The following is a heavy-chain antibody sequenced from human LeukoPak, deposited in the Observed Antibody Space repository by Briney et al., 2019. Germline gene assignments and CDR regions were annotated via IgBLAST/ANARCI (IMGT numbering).Heavy chain of an antibody. D-gene: IGHD3-10*01. CDR3: ARGVLLCFGE. CDR2: IYYSGST. V-gene: IGHV4-31*03. CDR1: VGSNIRGGYY. Sequence: TLSHTCTVSVGSNIRGGYYSIWTRQHPGKGLEWIGYIYYSGSTYYNPSLKSRVTISVGPPKNQFALKLRSVATAEHAVFFCARGVLLCFGEWGQGTLVTVSS. J-gene: IGHJ4*02.